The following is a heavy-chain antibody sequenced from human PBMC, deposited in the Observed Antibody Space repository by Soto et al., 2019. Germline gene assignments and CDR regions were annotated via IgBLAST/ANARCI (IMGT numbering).Heavy chain of an antibody. CDR2: IYYSGNT. Sequence: SETLSLTCTVSGGSISSYYWSWIRQPPGKGLEWIGNIYYSGNTNYNPSLKSRVTISVDTAKNQFSLKLSSVTAADTAVYYCARHDVVPVIGHGMAVWGRGTTVTVSS. CDR3: ARHDVVPVIGHGMAV. D-gene: IGHD2-21*02. CDR1: GGSISSYY. J-gene: IGHJ6*02. V-gene: IGHV4-59*08.